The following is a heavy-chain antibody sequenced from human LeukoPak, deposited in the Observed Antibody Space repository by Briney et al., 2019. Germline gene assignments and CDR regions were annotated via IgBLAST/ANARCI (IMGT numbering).Heavy chain of an antibody. CDR1: EFTFRSYW. Sequence: GGSLRLFCAASEFTFRSYWMSWVRQALGKGLEWLANIKQDGSEKYYVDPVKGRFTISRDNAKNSLYLQMNSLRTEDTAVYYCARDRGGSYWSDYWGQGTLVTVSS. V-gene: IGHV3-7*01. CDR2: IKQDGSEK. J-gene: IGHJ4*02. CDR3: ARDRGGSYWSDY. D-gene: IGHD1-26*01.